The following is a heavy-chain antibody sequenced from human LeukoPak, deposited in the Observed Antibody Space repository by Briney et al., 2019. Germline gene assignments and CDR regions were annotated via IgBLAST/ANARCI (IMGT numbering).Heavy chain of an antibody. CDR2: IWYDGSNK. CDR3: AREGPSSLVYGMDV. D-gene: IGHD2-2*01. J-gene: IGHJ6*04. V-gene: IGHV3-33*01. CDR1: GFTFSRYG. Sequence: GRSLRLSCAASGFTFSRYGMHWVRQATGKGLEWVAVIWYDGSNKYYADSVKGRFPISRDNYKNTLYLQMNSLRAEDTAVYYCAREGPSSLVYGMDVWGKGTTVTVSS.